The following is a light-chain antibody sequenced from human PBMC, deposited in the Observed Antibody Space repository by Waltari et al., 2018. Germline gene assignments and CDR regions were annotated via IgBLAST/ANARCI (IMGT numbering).Light chain of an antibody. CDR2: DAY. V-gene: IGKV3-20*01. CDR1: PSIGKY. Sequence: DIVLTQFPGTLSLSAGERATLSCRASPSIGKYLAWYQLRPGQAPRLLIYDAYIRAAGLPDRFSGSGSGTDFSLTISRLEPDDFAMYYCQHYVRLPVTFGQGTKVEIK. CDR3: QHYVRLPVT. J-gene: IGKJ1*01.